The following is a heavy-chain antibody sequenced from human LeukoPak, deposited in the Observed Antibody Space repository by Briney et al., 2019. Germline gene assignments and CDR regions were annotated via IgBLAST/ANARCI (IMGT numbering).Heavy chain of an antibody. Sequence: ASVKVSCKASGGTFSSYAISWVRQAPGQGLEWMGWINPNSGGTNYAQKFQGRVTMTRDTSISTAYMELSRLRSDDTAVYYCARVRYYDFWSGPKDNYYYMDVWGKGTTVTVSS. CDR1: GGTFSSYA. J-gene: IGHJ6*03. V-gene: IGHV1-2*02. CDR2: INPNSGGT. D-gene: IGHD3-3*01. CDR3: ARVRYYDFWSGPKDNYYYMDV.